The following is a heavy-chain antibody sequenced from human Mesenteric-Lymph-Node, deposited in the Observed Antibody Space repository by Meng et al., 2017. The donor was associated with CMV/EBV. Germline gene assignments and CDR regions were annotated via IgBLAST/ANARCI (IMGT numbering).Heavy chain of an antibody. V-gene: IGHV4-59*01. CDR2: IYYSGST. CDR1: GGSISSYY. CDR3: ARSLAANDAFDI. J-gene: IGHJ3*02. Sequence: GSLRLSCTVSGGSISSYYWSWIRQPPGKGLEWIGYIYYSGSTNYNPSLKSRVTISVDTSKNQFSLKLSSVTAADTAVYYCARSLAANDAFDIWGQGTMVTVSS. D-gene: IGHD6-13*01.